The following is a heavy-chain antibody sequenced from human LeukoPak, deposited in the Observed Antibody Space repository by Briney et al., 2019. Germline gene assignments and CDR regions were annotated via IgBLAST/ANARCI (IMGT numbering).Heavy chain of an antibody. V-gene: IGHV3-30*18. CDR1: GFTFSSYG. CDR2: ISYDGSNK. Sequence: GGSLRLSCAASGFTFSSYGMHWVRQAPGKGLEGVAVISYDGSNKYYADSVKGRFTISRDNSKNTLYLQMNSLGAEDTAVYYCAKDLINYYYGMDVWGQGTTVTVSS. J-gene: IGHJ6*02. CDR3: AKDLINYYYGMDV.